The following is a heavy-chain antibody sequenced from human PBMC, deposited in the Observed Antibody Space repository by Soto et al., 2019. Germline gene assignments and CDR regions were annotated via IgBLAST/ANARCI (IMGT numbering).Heavy chain of an antibody. J-gene: IGHJ4*02. CDR3: AKNNHLDS. CDR2: ISSSGS. CDR1: GASISSYY. Sequence: SETLSLTCTVSGASISSYYWSWIRQPPGKGLEWIGYISSSGSNYNPSLKSRVTISLDKSKNEFSLKMKSVTAADTAVYYCAKNNHLDSWGQGTLGTVSS. V-gene: IGHV4-59*03.